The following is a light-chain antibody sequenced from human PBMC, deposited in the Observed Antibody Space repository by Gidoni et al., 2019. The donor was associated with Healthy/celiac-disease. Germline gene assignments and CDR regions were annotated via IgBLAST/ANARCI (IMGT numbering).Light chain of an antibody. CDR1: QSVSSSY. CDR2: GAS. J-gene: IGKJ1*01. V-gene: IGKV3-20*01. CDR3: QQYGSSLCT. Sequence: EFVLTQSPGTLSLSPGERATLSCRASQSVSSSYLAWYQQKPGQAPRLLIYGASSRATGIPDRFSGSGSGTDFTLTISRLEPEDFAVYYCQQYGSSLCTFGQGTKVEIK.